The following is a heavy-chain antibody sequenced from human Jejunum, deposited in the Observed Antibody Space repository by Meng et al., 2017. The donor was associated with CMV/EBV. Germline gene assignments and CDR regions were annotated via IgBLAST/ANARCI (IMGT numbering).Heavy chain of an antibody. CDR2: INPSSGAI. Sequence: QVQLRQSGDEVKKPGASVKVSCKASGYAFTGYYIHWLRQAPGQGLEWMGWINPSSGAIFYAQKFQDRVTMSRETSITTVYMDLSSPRSDDTAVYFCSRGGGGDGTYLLDYWGQGTLVTVSS. CDR3: SRGGGGDGTYLLDY. J-gene: IGHJ4*02. D-gene: IGHD2-21*01. V-gene: IGHV1-2*02. CDR1: GYAFTGYY.